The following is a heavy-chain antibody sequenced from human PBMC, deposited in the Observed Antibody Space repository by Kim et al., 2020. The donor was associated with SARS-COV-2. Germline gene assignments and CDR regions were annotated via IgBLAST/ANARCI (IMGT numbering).Heavy chain of an antibody. V-gene: IGHV3-23*01. Sequence: GGSLRLSCAASVFTFSSYAMSWVRQAPGKGLEWVSAISGSGGSTYYADSVKGRFTISRDNSKNTLYLQMNSLRAEDTAVYYCAKAAGYCSGGSCYSAEYYYYGMDVWGQGTTVTVSS. CDR2: ISGSGGST. D-gene: IGHD2-15*01. CDR1: VFTFSSYA. CDR3: AKAAGYCSGGSCYSAEYYYYGMDV. J-gene: IGHJ6*02.